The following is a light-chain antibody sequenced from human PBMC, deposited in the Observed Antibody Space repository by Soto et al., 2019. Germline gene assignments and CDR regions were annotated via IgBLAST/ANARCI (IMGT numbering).Light chain of an antibody. CDR1: QGISSY. V-gene: IGKV1-8*01. CDR2: GAS. J-gene: IGKJ1*01. Sequence: AIRMTQSPSSFSASTGDRVTVTCRASQGISSYLAWYQQKPGKAPKLLIYGASTLQSGVPSRFSGSGSGTEFTLTISCLQSEDFATYFCQQYYSNPRTFGQGTKVESK. CDR3: QQYYSNPRT.